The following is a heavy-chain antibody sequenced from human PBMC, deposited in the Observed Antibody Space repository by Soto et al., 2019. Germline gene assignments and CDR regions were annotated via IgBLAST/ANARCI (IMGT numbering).Heavy chain of an antibody. J-gene: IGHJ4*02. CDR2: IYPGDSDT. V-gene: IGHV5-51*01. CDR1: GYSFTSYW. Sequence: GESLKISCNGSGYSFTSYWIGWVRQMPGKGLEWMGIIYPGDSDTRYSPSFQGQVTISADKSISTAYLQWSSLKASDTAMYYCARLGSGIVVVPAAIGRVLFPAPIDYWGQGTLVTVSS. CDR3: ARLGSGIVVVPAAIGRVLFPAPIDY. D-gene: IGHD2-2*01.